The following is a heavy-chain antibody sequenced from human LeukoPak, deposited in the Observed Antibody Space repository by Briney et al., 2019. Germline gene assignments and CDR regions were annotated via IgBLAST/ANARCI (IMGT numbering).Heavy chain of an antibody. J-gene: IGHJ4*02. V-gene: IGHV3-30*02. CDR3: ASLPPPYDSSGYYLDY. Sequence: GGSLRLSCAASGFTFSSYGMHWVRQAPGKGLEWVAFIRYDGSNKYYADSVKGRFTISRDNSKNALYLQMNSLRAEDTAVYYCASLPPPYDSSGYYLDYWGQGTLVTVSS. CDR1: GFTFSSYG. CDR2: IRYDGSNK. D-gene: IGHD3-22*01.